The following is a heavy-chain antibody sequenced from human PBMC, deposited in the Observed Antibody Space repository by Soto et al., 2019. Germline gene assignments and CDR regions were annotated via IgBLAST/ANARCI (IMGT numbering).Heavy chain of an antibody. CDR3: AMRRYDFWSGYGNWFDP. J-gene: IGHJ5*02. CDR1: GGYFSCYY. CDR2: INHSGST. D-gene: IGHD3-3*01. Sequence: SETLSLTCAVYGGYFSCYYGSWIRQPPGKGLEWIGEINHSGSTNYNPSLKSRVTISVDTSKNQFSLKLSSVTAADTAVYYCAMRRYDFWSGYGNWFDPWGQGTLVTVSS. V-gene: IGHV4-34*01.